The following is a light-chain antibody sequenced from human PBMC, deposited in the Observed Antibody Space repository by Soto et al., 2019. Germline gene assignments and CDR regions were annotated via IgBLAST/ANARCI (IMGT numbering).Light chain of an antibody. CDR3: QHYNSYSEA. CDR2: KAS. J-gene: IGKJ1*01. V-gene: IGKV1-5*03. CDR1: QTISSW. Sequence: DIQMTQSPSPLSGSVGDRFTITCRASQTISSWLAWYQQKPGKAPKLLIYKASTLKSGVPSRFSGSGYGTEFNLTISSLQTDDFATYYGQHYNSYSEAFGQGTKVDIK.